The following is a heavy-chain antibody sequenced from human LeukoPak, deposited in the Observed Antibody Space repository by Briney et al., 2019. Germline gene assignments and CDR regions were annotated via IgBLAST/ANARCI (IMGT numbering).Heavy chain of an antibody. CDR1: GGSISSYY. J-gene: IGHJ3*02. CDR2: IYYSGST. D-gene: IGHD3-22*01. V-gene: IGHV4-59*12. CDR3: AREVGPTYYYDSSGSSETTFDI. Sequence: SETLSLTCAVSGGSISSYYWSWIRQPPGKGLEWIGYIYYSGSTNYNPSLKSRVTISVDTSKNQFSLKLSSVTAADTAVYYCAREVGPTYYYDSSGSSETTFDIWGQGAMVTVSS.